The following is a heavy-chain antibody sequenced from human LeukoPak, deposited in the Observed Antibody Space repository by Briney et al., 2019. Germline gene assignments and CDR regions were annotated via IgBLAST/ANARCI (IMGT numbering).Heavy chain of an antibody. Sequence: QTGGSLRLSCAASGFTCTFYARSWVRQAPGGGLEWVTSITSGGGTKYYAGSVRGRSTTSSDTNKNTLQLQMNRLRAAAAAFYFFTRDRPNYYGRDGHYYRRDGDYCGQRTLVTVPS. J-gene: IGHJ4*02. CDR3: TRDRPNYYGRDGHYYRRDGDY. D-gene: IGHD3-10*01. V-gene: IGHV3-23*01. CDR1: GFTCTFYA. CDR2: ITSGGGTK.